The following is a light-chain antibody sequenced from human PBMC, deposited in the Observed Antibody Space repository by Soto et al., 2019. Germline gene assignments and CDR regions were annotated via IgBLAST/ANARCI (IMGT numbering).Light chain of an antibody. CDR1: SSDVGGYNY. CDR3: LSYEDTAYV. Sequence: QSVLTQPPSASGSRGQSVTISCAGTSSDVGGYNYVSWYQQYPGKVPNLMIYEVSERPSGVPDRFSGSKSGNTAFLTVSELQAEDGADYYCLSYEDTAYVFGTRTKVTVL. CDR2: EVS. V-gene: IGLV2-8*01. J-gene: IGLJ1*01.